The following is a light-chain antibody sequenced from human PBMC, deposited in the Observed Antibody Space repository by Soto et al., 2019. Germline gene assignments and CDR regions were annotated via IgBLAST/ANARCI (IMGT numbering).Light chain of an antibody. V-gene: IGKV1-39*01. CDR1: QPITYF. CDR2: AVS. J-gene: IGKJ1*01. CDR3: QQSYSTPRT. Sequence: DIQMDQSPSSLSASVGDRVTITCRASQPITYFLNWYQQKPGEAPKLLIYAVSTLQGGVPSRFSGSGSGTEFTLPIGSLQPEDYATYYCQQSYSTPRTFGEGTKVEIK.